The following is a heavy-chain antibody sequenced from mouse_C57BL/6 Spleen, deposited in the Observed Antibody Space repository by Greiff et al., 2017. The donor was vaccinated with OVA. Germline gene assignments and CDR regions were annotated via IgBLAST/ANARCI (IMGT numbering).Heavy chain of an antibody. CDR3: ARDNGYDVFAY. Sequence: EVQLVESGGGLVKPGGSLKLSCAASGFTFSSYAMSWVRQTPEKRLEWVATISDGGSYTYYPDNVKGRFTISRDNAKNNLYLQMSHLKSEDTAMYYCARDNGYDVFAYWGQGTLVTVSA. CDR2: ISDGGSYT. D-gene: IGHD2-2*01. J-gene: IGHJ3*01. V-gene: IGHV5-4*01. CDR1: GFTFSSYA.